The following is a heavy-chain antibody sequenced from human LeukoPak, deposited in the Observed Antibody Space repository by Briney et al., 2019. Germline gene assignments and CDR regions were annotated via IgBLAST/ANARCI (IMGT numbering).Heavy chain of an antibody. Sequence: PGGSLRLSCVGPGVTLCGDIMYGLGQAPGKGLEWVSVISGSGDSTYYADSVKGRFTISRDNSKNTLYLHMNSLRVEDTAVYYCAKDVSVGSFFLTCGQGTLVTVSS. CDR1: GVTLCGDI. CDR3: AKDVSVGSFFLT. V-gene: IGHV3-23*01. CDR2: ISGSGDST. D-gene: IGHD3-3*01. J-gene: IGHJ5*02.